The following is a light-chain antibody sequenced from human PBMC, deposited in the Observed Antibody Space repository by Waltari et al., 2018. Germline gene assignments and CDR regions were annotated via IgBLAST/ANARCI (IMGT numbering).Light chain of an antibody. V-gene: IGKV2-30*02. CDR1: QSLVHSDGNTY. J-gene: IGKJ3*01. CDR2: KVS. Sequence: DVVLTQSPLSLPVTLGQPASISCRSIQSLVHSDGNTYLNWFQQRPGQSPRRLIYKVSNRDSGVPDRLSGSGSGTDLTLKISRVEAEDVGIYYCMQGTHWLSFGPGTRVDIK. CDR3: MQGTHWLS.